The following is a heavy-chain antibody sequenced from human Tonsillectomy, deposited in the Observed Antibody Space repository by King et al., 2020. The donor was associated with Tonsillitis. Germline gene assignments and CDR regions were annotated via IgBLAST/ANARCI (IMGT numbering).Heavy chain of an antibody. CDR1: GFTFSSYG. Sequence: VQLVESGGGVVQPGGSLRLSCAASGFTFSSYGMHWVRQAPGKGLEWVAFIQYYGNDKYYADSVKGRFNISRDNSKNTLYLQMNSLRAEDTAVYNCAKEGGPRGYSGFDYWGQGTLVTVSS. J-gene: IGHJ4*02. CDR3: AKEGGPRGYSGFDY. D-gene: IGHD5-12*01. CDR2: IQYYGNDK. V-gene: IGHV3-30*02.